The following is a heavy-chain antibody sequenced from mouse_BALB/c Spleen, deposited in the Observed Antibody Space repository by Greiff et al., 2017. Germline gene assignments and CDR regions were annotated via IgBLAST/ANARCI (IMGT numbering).Heavy chain of an antibody. V-gene: IGHV5-6-3*01. CDR3: ARDRDYYGSSYGWYFDV. CDR1: GFTFSSYG. J-gene: IGHJ1*01. D-gene: IGHD1-1*01. Sequence: EVQLVESGGGLVQPGGSLKLSCAASGFTFSSYGMSWVRQTPDKRLELVATINSNGGSTYYPDSVKGRFTISRDNAKNTLYLQMSSLKSEDTAMYYCARDRDYYGSSYGWYFDVWGAGTTVTVSS. CDR2: INSNGGST.